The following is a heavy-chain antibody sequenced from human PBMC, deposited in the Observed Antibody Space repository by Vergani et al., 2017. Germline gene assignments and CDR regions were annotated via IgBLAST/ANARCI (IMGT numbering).Heavy chain of an antibody. CDR2: IYSGGST. D-gene: IGHD2-2*01. CDR3: ARVPIHDFLFDY. Sequence: EVQLVETGGGLIQPGGSLRLSWAASGFTVSSNYMSWVRQAPGKGLEWVSVIYSGGSTYYADSVKGRFTISRDNSKNTLYLQMNSLRAEDTAVYYCARVPIHDFLFDYWGQGTLVTVSS. CDR1: GFTVSSNY. J-gene: IGHJ4*02. V-gene: IGHV3-53*02.